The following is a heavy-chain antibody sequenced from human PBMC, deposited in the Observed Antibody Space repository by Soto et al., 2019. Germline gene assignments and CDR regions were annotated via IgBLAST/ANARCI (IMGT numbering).Heavy chain of an antibody. D-gene: IGHD6-13*01. CDR2: IWYDGSNK. V-gene: IGHV3-33*01. J-gene: IGHJ4*02. CDR3: ARVEEGSSWSRRFYFDY. Sequence: GSLRLSCAASGFTFSSYGMHWVRQAPGKGLEWVAVIWYDGSNKYYADSVKGRFTISRDNSKNTLYLQMNSLRAEDTAVYYCARVEEGSSWSRRFYFDYWGQGTLVTVSS. CDR1: GFTFSSYG.